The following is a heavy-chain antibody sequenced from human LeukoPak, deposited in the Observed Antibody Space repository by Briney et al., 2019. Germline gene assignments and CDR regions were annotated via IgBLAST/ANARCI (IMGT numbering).Heavy chain of an antibody. Sequence: GASVKVSCKASGYTFTSYAMHWVRQAPGQRLEWMGWINAGNGNTKYSQKFQGRVTITRDTSASTAYMELSSLRSEDTAVYYYARDVKLVPRGIFDYWGQGTLVTVSS. D-gene: IGHD6-6*01. V-gene: IGHV1-3*01. CDR1: GYTFTSYA. CDR3: ARDVKLVPRGIFDY. J-gene: IGHJ4*02. CDR2: INAGNGNT.